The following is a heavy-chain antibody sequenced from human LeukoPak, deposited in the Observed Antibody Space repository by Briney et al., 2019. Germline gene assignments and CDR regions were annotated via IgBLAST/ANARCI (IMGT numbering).Heavy chain of an antibody. CDR2: FKTNSGQV. CDR1: GVTLSTYA. D-gene: IGHD4-11*01. J-gene: IGHJ4*02. Sequence: GGSLRLSCAASGVTLSTYAMSWARQAPGKGLEWVSTFKTNSGQVYHAESVRGRFTISRDNSKNTVYLQMSSLRAEDTALYYCARSVPDYTRFDYWGQGALVTVSP. V-gene: IGHV3-23*01. CDR3: ARSVPDYTRFDY.